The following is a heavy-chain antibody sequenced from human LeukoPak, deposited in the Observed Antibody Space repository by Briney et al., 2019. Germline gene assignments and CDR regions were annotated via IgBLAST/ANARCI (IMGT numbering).Heavy chain of an antibody. D-gene: IGHD2-21*01. CDR3: ATSSDWPYYFHY. CDR1: GITFGTYA. J-gene: IGHJ4*02. V-gene: IGHV3-23*01. CDR2: VSGSGVAT. Sequence: GGSLRLSCAASGITFGTYAMNWVRQAPGKGLEWASTVSGSGVATYFADSVEGRFTISRDNSKNTVFLEMNNLRAEDAAVYYCATSSDWPYYFHYWGQGTLVTVSS.